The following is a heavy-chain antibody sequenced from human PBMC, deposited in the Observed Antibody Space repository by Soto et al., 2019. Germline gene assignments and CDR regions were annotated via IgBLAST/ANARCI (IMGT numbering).Heavy chain of an antibody. Sequence: EVQLLESGGGLVQPGGSLRLSCAASGFTFSSYAMSWVRQAPGKGLEWVSAISGSGGSTYYADSVKGRFTISRDNSKNTLYLQMNSLRAEDTAVYYCAKDDSRVTMIVVVTRSCDYWGQGTLVTVSS. V-gene: IGHV3-23*01. J-gene: IGHJ4*02. CDR2: ISGSGGST. CDR3: AKDDSRVTMIVVVTRSCDY. D-gene: IGHD3-22*01. CDR1: GFTFSSYA.